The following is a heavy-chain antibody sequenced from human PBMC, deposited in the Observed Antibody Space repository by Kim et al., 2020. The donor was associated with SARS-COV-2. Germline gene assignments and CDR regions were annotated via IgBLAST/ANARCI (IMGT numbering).Heavy chain of an antibody. Sequence: GGSLRLSCAASGFIFRNYAMTWVRQAPGKGLEWVSIISGGGGNTYYADSVKGRFTISRDNSKNTLDLQMNSLRAEDTAVYSCARDVRGTRAFDVWGQGTLVAVSS. CDR1: GFIFRNYA. CDR2: ISGGGGNT. V-gene: IGHV3-23*01. D-gene: IGHD1-1*01. J-gene: IGHJ3*01. CDR3: ARDVRGTRAFDV.